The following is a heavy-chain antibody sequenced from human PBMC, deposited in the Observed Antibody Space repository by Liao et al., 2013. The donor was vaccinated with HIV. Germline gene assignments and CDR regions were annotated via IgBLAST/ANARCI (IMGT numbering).Heavy chain of an antibody. CDR1: GGSISSGDYY. J-gene: IGHJ4*02. D-gene: IGHD3-3*01. V-gene: IGHV4-30-4*08. Sequence: QVQLQESGPGLVKPSQTLSLTCSVSGGSISSGDYYWSWIRQSPGTGLEWIAYIYYSGRPYYNPSLTSRVTISIDTSKNHLSLTLRSVTAADTGVYYCAREEELGDLEWFLSSWGQGTRVTVSS. CDR2: IYYSGRP. CDR3: AREEELGDLEWFLSS.